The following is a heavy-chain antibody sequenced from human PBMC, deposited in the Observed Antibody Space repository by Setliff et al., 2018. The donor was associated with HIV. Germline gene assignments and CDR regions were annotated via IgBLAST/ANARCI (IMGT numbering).Heavy chain of an antibody. D-gene: IGHD6-13*01. CDR1: GYSISSGYY. J-gene: IGHJ5*01. Sequence: KPSETLSLTCAVSGYSISSGYYWGWIRQPPGKGLEWIGSIYHSESTYYNPSLKSRVTISVDTSKNQFSLKLNSVTAADTALYYCARRRRDYSSSWHGSWFDPWGQGTTVTVSS. CDR2: IYHSEST. CDR3: ARRRRDYSSSWHGSWFDP. V-gene: IGHV4-38-2*01.